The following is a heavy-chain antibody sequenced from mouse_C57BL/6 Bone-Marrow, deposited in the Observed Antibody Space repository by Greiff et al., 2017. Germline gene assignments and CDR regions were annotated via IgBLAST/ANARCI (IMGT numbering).Heavy chain of an antibody. CDR1: GFTFSSYA. V-gene: IGHV5-9-1*02. Sequence: EVMLVESGEGLVKPGGSLKLSCAASGFTFSSYAMSWVRQTPETRLEWVAYISSGGDYIYYADTVKGRFTISRDNARNTLYLQMSSLKSEDTAMYYCTRDLTTVHADGGQGTLVTVSA. D-gene: IGHD1-1*01. J-gene: IGHJ3*01. CDR2: ISSGGDYI. CDR3: TRDLTTVHAD.